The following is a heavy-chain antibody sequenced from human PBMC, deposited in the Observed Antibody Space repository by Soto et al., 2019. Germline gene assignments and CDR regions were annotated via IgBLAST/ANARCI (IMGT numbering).Heavy chain of an antibody. CDR1: GFTFSTYA. V-gene: IGHV3-23*01. D-gene: IGHD1-1*01. Sequence: EVQLLESGGGLVQPGGSLRLSCAASGFTFSTYAMHWVRQAPGNGLEWGSAISGSGGSIHYADSVKGRFTISRDNSKNTLYLQMNSLRDEDTAVYHCVKGYWKGDVWGQGTTVTVSS. J-gene: IGHJ6*02. CDR3: VKGYWKGDV. CDR2: ISGSGGSI.